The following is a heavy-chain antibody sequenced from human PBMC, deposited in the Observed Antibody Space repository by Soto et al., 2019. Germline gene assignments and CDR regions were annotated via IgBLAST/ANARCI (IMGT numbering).Heavy chain of an antibody. V-gene: IGHV4-38-2*01. D-gene: IGHD3-22*01. Sequence: ETLSLTCAVSGYSISSGYYWGWIRQPPGKGLEWIRSIYHSGSTYYNPSLKSRVTISVDTSKNQFSLKLSSVTAADTAVYYCASAYYYDSSGHLDVWGQGTTVTVSS. CDR2: IYHSGST. J-gene: IGHJ6*02. CDR3: ASAYYYDSSGHLDV. CDR1: GYSISSGYY.